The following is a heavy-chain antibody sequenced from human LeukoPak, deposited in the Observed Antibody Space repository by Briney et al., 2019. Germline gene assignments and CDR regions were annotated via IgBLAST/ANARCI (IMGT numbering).Heavy chain of an antibody. J-gene: IGHJ4*02. CDR2: ISSSSSYI. CDR1: GFTFSTYT. CDR3: ARVPGGSYLDY. Sequence: GGSLRLSCAASGFTFSTYTMNWVRQAPGKGLEWVSSISSSSSYIYYADSVKGRFTISRDNAKNSLYLQMNSLRAEDTALYYCARVPGGSYLDYWGQGTLVTVSS. D-gene: IGHD1-26*01. V-gene: IGHV3-21*01.